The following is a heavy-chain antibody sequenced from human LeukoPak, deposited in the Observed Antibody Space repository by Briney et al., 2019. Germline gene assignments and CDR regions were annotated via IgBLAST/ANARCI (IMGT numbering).Heavy chain of an antibody. CDR3: TTDRAGAFDI. CDR1: GFTLMNAW. J-gene: IGHJ3*02. V-gene: IGHV3-15*01. CDR2: LQSKTDGGTT. D-gene: IGHD3-10*01. Sequence: RSLRLSCAASGFTLMNAWMTWVRQAPGKGLEWVGRLQSKTDGGTTEYAAPVKGRFTISRDDSKNTLFLQMNSLKTEDTAVYYCTTDRAGAFDIWGQGTMVTVSS.